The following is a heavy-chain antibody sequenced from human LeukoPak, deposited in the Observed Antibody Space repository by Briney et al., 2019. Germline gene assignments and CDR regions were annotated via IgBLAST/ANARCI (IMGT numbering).Heavy chain of an antibody. J-gene: IGHJ4*02. V-gene: IGHV3-64*01. CDR3: AREGDPQPFDY. CDR1: GFTFSSYA. Sequence: GGSLRLSCAASGFTFSSYAMHWVRQAPGKVLEYVSAISSNGGSTYYANSVKGRFTISRDNSKNTLYLQMGSLRAEDMAVYYCAREGDPQPFDYWGQGTLVTVSS. CDR2: ISSNGGST.